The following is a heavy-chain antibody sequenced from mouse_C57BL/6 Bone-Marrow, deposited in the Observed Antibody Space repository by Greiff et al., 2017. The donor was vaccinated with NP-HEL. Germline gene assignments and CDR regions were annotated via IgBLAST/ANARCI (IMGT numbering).Heavy chain of an antibody. V-gene: IGHV2-2*01. J-gene: IGHJ1*03. CDR2: IWSGGST. CDR1: GFSLTSYG. Sequence: QVQLQQSGPGLVQPSQCLSITCTVSGFSLTSYGVHWVRQSPGKGLEWLGVIWSGGSTDYNAAFISTLSISKDNSKSQVFFKMNSLQADDTAIYYCARRGYWYFDDWGTGTTVTVSS. CDR3: ARRGYWYFDD.